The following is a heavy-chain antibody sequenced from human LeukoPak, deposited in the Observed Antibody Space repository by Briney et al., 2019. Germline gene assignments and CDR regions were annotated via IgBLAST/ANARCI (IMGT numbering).Heavy chain of an antibody. V-gene: IGHV4-59*01. CDR3: ARAGGISTTCHFDY. D-gene: IGHD3-3*02. Sequence: KASETLSLTCTVSGDSISLYYWSWIRQPPGKGLEWIGYIYHTGTTNSHPSLKSGFTISVAMSKNRFSRNLSSVTAADTAVYSCARAGGISTTCHFDYWGQGLLVTVSS. CDR1: GDSISLYY. J-gene: IGHJ4*02. CDR2: IYHTGTT.